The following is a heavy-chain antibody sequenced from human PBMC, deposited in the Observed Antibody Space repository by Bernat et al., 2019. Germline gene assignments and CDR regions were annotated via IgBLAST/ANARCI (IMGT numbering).Heavy chain of an antibody. J-gene: IGHJ6*02. CDR3: ATVRLGYYYYGLDV. V-gene: IGHV1-24*01. D-gene: IGHD6-25*01. CDR1: GYTLTELS. Sequence: QVQLVQSGAEVKKPGASVKVSCKVSGYTLTELSMHWVRQAPGKGLEWMGGFDPEDGETIYAQKFQGRVIMTEDTSTDTGYMELGSVRSEDSAVYYCATVRLGYYYYGLDVWGQGTMVTVSS. CDR2: FDPEDGET.